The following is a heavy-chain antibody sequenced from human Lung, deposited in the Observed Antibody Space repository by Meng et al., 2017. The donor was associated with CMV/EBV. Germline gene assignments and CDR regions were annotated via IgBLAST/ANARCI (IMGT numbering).Heavy chain of an antibody. J-gene: IGHJ6*02. V-gene: IGHV4-31*03. CDR1: GGSISSGGYY. D-gene: IGHD3-10*01. CDR3: ASKPDYYGSGSYYYYGMDV. Sequence: SETLSLXCTVSGGSISSGGYYWSWIRQHPGKGLEWIGYIYYSGSTYYNPSLKSRVTISVDTSKNQFSLKLSSVTAADTAVYYCASKPDYYGSGSYYYYGMDVWGQGXTVTVSS. CDR2: IYYSGST.